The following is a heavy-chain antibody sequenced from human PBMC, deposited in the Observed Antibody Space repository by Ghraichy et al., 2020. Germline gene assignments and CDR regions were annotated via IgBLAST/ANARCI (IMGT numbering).Heavy chain of an antibody. V-gene: IGHV4-59*08. CDR1: GGSISSYY. Sequence: ESLNISCTVSGGSISSYYWSWIRQPPGKGLEWIGYIYYSGSTNYNPSLKSRVTISVDTSKNQFSLKLSSVTAADTAVYYCARRDSSGWFGYWGQGTLVTVSS. CDR3: ARRDSSGWFGY. D-gene: IGHD6-19*01. J-gene: IGHJ4*02. CDR2: IYYSGST.